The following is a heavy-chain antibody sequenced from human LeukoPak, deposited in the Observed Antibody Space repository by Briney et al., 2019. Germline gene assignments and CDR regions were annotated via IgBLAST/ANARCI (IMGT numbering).Heavy chain of an antibody. CDR1: GGSFSGYY. D-gene: IGHD5-18*01. CDR2: INHSGST. CDR3: ARISGRGYSYNNWFDS. J-gene: IGHJ5*01. V-gene: IGHV4-34*01. Sequence: SETLSLTCAMYGGSFSGYYWSWIRQPPGKGLEWIGEINHSGSTNYNPSLKSRVTISVDTSKNHFSLKLSSVTAADTAMYYCARISGRGYSYNNWFDSWGQGTLVTVSS.